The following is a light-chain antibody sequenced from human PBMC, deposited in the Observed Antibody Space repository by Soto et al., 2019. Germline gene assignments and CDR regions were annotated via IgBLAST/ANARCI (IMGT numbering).Light chain of an antibody. Sequence: QSALTQPASVSGSPGQSIAISCTATSSDVGGYNYVSWYQHHPGKAPKLMIYDVSNRPSGVSDRFSGSKSGNTASLTISGPRTSDEADYYCSSYTSSGNYGFGTGTKVTVL. CDR1: SSDVGGYNY. CDR2: DVS. J-gene: IGLJ1*01. V-gene: IGLV2-14*03. CDR3: SSYTSSGNYG.